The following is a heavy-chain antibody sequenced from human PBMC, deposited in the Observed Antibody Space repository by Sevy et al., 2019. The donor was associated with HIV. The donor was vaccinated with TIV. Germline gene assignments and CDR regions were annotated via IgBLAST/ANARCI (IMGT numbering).Heavy chain of an antibody. CDR2: IYTSGST. CDR3: ASGSGGSSGYFYY. J-gene: IGHJ4*02. D-gene: IGHD3-22*01. V-gene: IGHV4-4*07. CDR1: GGSISSYY. Sequence: SETLSLTCTVSGGSISSYYWSWIRQPAGKGLEWIGRIYTSGSTNYKPSLKGRVTMSVDTSKNQFSLKLRSVTAADTAVYYCASGSGGSSGYFYYWGQGTLVTVSS.